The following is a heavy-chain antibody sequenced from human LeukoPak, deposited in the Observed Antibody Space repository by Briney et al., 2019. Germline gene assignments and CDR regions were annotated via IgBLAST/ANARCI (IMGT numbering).Heavy chain of an antibody. CDR2: ISYDGSNK. Sequence: GRSLRLSCAASGFTFSSYAMHWVRQAPGKGLEWVAVISYDGSNKYYADSVKGRFTISRDNSKNTLYLQMNSLRAEDTAVYYCAKEKGSGYYYTTVDYWGQGTLVTVSS. CDR3: AKEKGSGYYYTTVDY. V-gene: IGHV3-30-3*01. J-gene: IGHJ4*02. D-gene: IGHD3-22*01. CDR1: GFTFSSYA.